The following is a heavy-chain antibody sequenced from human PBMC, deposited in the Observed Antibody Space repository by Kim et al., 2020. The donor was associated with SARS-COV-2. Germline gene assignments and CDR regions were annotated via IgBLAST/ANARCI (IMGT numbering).Heavy chain of an antibody. J-gene: IGHJ6*03. D-gene: IGHD3-3*01. V-gene: IGHV3-30-3*01. CDR3: ARGQTNGDFWSGANDYYMDV. CDR1: GFTFSSYA. CDR2: ISYDGSNK. Sequence: GGSLRLSCAASGFTFSSYAMHWVRQAPGKGLEWVAVISYDGSNKYYADSVKGRFTISRDNSKNTLYLQMNSLRAEDTAVYYCARGQTNGDFWSGANDYYMDVWGKGTTVTVSS.